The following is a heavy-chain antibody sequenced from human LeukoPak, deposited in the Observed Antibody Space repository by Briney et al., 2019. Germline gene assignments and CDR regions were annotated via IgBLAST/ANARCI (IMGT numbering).Heavy chain of an antibody. V-gene: IGHV1-24*01. CDR2: FDPEDGET. D-gene: IGHD3-22*01. J-gene: IGHJ1*01. CDR1: GYTLTELS. Sequence: GASVKLSCKVSGYTLTELSIHWVRQAPGKGLEWMGGFDPEDGETIYAQRFQGRVTMTEDTSTDTAYMELSSLRSEDAAVYYCATVSYYYDSSGYQGYFQHWGQGTLVTVSS. CDR3: ATVSYYYDSSGYQGYFQH.